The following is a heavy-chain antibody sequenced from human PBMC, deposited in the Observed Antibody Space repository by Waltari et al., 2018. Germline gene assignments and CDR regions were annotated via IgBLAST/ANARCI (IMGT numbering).Heavy chain of an antibody. J-gene: IGHJ4*02. CDR2: IYCNDDK. CDR1: GFSLSTSGVG. CDR3: AHRKPGVGGYIADY. V-gene: IGHV2-5*01. Sequence: QITLKESGPTLVKPTQTLTLTCTFSGFSLSTSGVGVGWIRQPPGKALAWLALIYCNDDKRYTPSLKSRLTITKDTTKNQVVLTMTNMDPVDTATYYCAHRKPGVGGYIADYWGQGTLVTVSS. D-gene: IGHD2-15*01.